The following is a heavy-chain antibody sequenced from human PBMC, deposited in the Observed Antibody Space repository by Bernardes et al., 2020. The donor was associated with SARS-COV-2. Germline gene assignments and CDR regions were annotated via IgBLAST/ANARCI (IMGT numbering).Heavy chain of an antibody. CDR1: GFTFSNYA. D-gene: IGHD5-18*01. V-gene: IGHV3-23*01. Sequence: GGSLRLSCAASGFTFSNYAMSWVRQAPGKGLEWVSGISGSGGSTYYPDSVKGRFTISRDNSKNTLYLQMNSLRAEDTAVYYCAKEGGYNYGFQWGQGTLVTVSS. CDR2: ISGSGGST. CDR3: AKEGGYNYGFQ. J-gene: IGHJ4*02.